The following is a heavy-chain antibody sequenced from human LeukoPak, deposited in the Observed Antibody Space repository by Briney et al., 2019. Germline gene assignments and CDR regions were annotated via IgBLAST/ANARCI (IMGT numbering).Heavy chain of an antibody. D-gene: IGHD3-10*01. Sequence: SVKVSCKASGDIFTNYGFSWVRQAPGQGLEWMGGIFPNLGTPNYAQKFQDRVTITADESTSTAYMELSSLRSEDTAVYYCARDGDYYGSGNFDYWGQGTLVTVSS. V-gene: IGHV1-69*13. CDR3: ARDGDYYGSGNFDY. J-gene: IGHJ4*02. CDR2: IFPNLGTP. CDR1: GDIFTNYG.